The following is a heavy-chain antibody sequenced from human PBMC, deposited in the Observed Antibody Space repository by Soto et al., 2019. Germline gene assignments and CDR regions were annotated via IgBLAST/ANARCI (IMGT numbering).Heavy chain of an antibody. CDR1: GGSINSGGYY. J-gene: IGHJ3*02. CDR2: IHYSGST. Sequence: SETLSLTCTVSGGSINSGGYYWSWIRQHPGKGLEWIGYIHYSGSTYNNPSRKSRVTISLDTSTNPFSLKLSSVTAADTAVYYRARDQIGRTLIALSAFAIWGQGTMATASS. D-gene: IGHD3-22*01. V-gene: IGHV4-31*03. CDR3: ARDQIGRTLIALSAFAI.